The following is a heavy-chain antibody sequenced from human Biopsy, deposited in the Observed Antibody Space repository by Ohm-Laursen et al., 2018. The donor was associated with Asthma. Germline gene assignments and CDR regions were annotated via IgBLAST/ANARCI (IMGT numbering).Heavy chain of an antibody. CDR1: GFTFSSYA. CDR2: ISGSGGST. V-gene: IGHV3-23*01. J-gene: IGHJ4*02. Sequence: SLRLSCAAPGFTFSSYAMSWVRQAPGKGLEWVSAISGSGGSTYYADSVKGRFTISRDNSKNTLYLQMNSLRAEVTAVYYCAKDRDYDILTGPPGFDYWGQGTLVTVSS. CDR3: AKDRDYDILTGPPGFDY. D-gene: IGHD3-9*01.